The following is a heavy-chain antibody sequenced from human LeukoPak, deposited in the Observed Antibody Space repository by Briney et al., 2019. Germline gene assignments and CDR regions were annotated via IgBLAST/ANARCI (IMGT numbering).Heavy chain of an antibody. D-gene: IGHD6-13*01. CDR3: ARGSSSSRYYYYYMDV. CDR2: IKQDGSEK. CDR1: GFTFSSYW. J-gene: IGHJ6*03. Sequence: GGSLRLSCAASGFTFSSYWMSWVRQAPGKGLEWVANIKQDGSEKYYVDSVKGRFTISRDNAKNSLYLQMNSLRAEDTAVYYCARGSSSSRYYYYYMDVWGKGTTVTVSS. V-gene: IGHV3-7*03.